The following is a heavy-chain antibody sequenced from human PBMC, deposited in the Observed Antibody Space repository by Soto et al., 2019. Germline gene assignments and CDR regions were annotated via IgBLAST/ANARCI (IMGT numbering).Heavy chain of an antibody. CDR1: GGTFINHA. Sequence: QVQLVQSGAEVKKPGSSVKISCKASGGTFINHAFSWVRQAPGQGLEWMGGIIPMFGTADYSQKFQGRVTITADESTTTANMELSSLRSDDSAVYYCARDDATYCGGDCYRYFFYGLDVWGQGTTVTVSS. CDR2: IIPMFGTA. CDR3: ARDDATYCGGDCYRYFFYGLDV. D-gene: IGHD2-21*02. V-gene: IGHV1-69*01. J-gene: IGHJ6*02.